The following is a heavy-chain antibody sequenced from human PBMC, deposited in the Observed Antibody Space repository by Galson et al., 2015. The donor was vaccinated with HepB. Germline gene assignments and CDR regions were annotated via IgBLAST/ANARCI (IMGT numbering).Heavy chain of an antibody. Sequence: SLRLSCAASGFTFSSYTMNWVRQAPGKGLEWVSSISGSYTIYYADSVKGRFTISRDNAKNSLYLQMNSRRDEDTAVYYCARRSSGNSFDYWGRGTLVTVSS. CDR3: ARRSSGNSFDY. CDR2: ISGSYTI. D-gene: IGHD1-26*01. CDR1: GFTFSSYT. V-gene: IGHV3-48*02. J-gene: IGHJ4*02.